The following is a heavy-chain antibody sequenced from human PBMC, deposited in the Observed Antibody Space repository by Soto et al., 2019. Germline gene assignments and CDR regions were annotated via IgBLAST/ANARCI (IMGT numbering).Heavy chain of an antibody. CDR2: IYYSGST. Sequence: PSETLSLTCTVSGGSISSYYWSWIRQPPGKGLEWIGYIYYSGSTNYNPSLKSRVTISVDTSKNQFSLKLSSVTAADTAVYYCARDPPRWVPMVRGPYNGYWGQGTLVTVSS. J-gene: IGHJ4*02. V-gene: IGHV4-59*01. D-gene: IGHD3-10*01. CDR1: GGSISSYY. CDR3: ARDPPRWVPMVRGPYNGY.